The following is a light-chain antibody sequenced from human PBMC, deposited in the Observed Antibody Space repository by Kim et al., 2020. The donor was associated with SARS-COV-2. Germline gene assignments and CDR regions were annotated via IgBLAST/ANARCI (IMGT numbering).Light chain of an antibody. CDR3: QQYYSVPYT. V-gene: IGKV4-1*01. CDR1: QSVLYSANNKNY. Sequence: RATIQCRSSQSVLYSANNKNYFAWYQQRPGQPPKLLIYWASTRESGVPDRFSGSGSGTDFTLTISSLQAEDVAVYYCQQYYSVPYTFGQGTKLEI. J-gene: IGKJ2*01. CDR2: WAS.